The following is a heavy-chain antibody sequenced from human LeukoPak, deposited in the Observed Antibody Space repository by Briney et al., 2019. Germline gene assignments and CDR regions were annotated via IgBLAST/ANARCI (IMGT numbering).Heavy chain of an antibody. CDR2: ISGDSRYI. J-gene: IGHJ3*02. Sequence: GGSLRLSCAASGFTFSSYTINWVRQAPGKGLEWVSAISGDSRYIYYADSVKGRFTISRDNAKNSLYLQMNNLRVEDAAVYYCARGSMVRGVIITPGAFDIWGQGTMVTVSS. D-gene: IGHD3-10*01. CDR1: GFTFSSYT. CDR3: ARGSMVRGVIITPGAFDI. V-gene: IGHV3-21*01.